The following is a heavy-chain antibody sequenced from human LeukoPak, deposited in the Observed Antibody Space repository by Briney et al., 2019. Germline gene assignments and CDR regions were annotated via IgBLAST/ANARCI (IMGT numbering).Heavy chain of an antibody. CDR1: GGSISSYY. D-gene: IGHD4-17*01. V-gene: IGHV4-59*01. J-gene: IGHJ4*02. CDR3: ASLDYGDSILGF. Sequence: SETLSLTCTVSGGSISSYYWSWIRQPPGKGLEWIGYIYYSGSTNYNPSLKSRVTISVDTSKNQFSLKLSSVTAADTAVYYCASLDYGDSILGFWGQGTLVTVSS. CDR2: IYYSGST.